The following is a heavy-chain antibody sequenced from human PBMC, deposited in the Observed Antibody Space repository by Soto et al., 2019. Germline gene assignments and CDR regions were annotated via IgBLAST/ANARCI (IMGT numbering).Heavy chain of an antibody. CDR2: ILNDGSRQ. V-gene: IGHV3-33*01. CDR3: ARDDDYGDNGLDY. D-gene: IGHD4-17*01. J-gene: IGHJ4*02. Sequence: QVQLVESGGGVVQPGRSLRLSCEASGFTFSHYGMNWVRQAPGKGLEWVAVILNDGSRQHYADSVKGRLTISRDNSKNTLYLDMNSLRVEDTDVYYCARDDDYGDNGLDYWGQGTLVTVSS. CDR1: GFTFSHYG.